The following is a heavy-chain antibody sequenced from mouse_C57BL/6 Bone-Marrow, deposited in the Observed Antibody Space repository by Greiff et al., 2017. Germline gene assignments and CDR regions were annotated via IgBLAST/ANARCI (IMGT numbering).Heavy chain of an antibody. D-gene: IGHD1-1*01. CDR2: INPNYGTT. CDR3: ARKRDYYGSSYWYFDV. Sequence: EVKLMESGPELVKPGASVKISCKASGYSFTDYNMNWVKQSNGKSLEWIGVINPNYGTTSYNQKFKGKATLTVDPSSSTAYMQLNSLTSEDSAVYYCARKRDYYGSSYWYFDVWGTGTTVTVSS. J-gene: IGHJ1*03. V-gene: IGHV1-39*01. CDR1: GYSFTDYN.